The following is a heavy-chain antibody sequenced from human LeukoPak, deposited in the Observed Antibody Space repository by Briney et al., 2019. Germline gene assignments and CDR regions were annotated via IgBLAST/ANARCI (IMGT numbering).Heavy chain of an antibody. D-gene: IGHD1-26*01. CDR2: IYTSGST. J-gene: IGHJ4*02. V-gene: IGHV4-61*02. CDR3: AREGGSFLRGYYFDY. CDR1: GGSISSGSYY. Sequence: SETLSLTCTVSGGSISSGSYYWSWIRQPAGKGLEWIGRIYTSGSTNYNPSLKSRVTISVDTSKNQFSLKLSSVTAADTAVYYCAREGGSFLRGYYFDYWGQGTLVTVSS.